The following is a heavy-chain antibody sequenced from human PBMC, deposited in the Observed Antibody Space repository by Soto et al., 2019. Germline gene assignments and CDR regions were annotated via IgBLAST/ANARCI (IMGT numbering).Heavy chain of an antibody. Sequence: SLRLSCASSRIIFSDYYMDLVRTATGKGLEWVARARNKLQRYTTEYAASVKGRFTISRDNAKNSLYLQMNSLRAEDTAVYYCARDQYYYGSGSYPYYYYGMDVWGQGTTVTVSS. CDR1: RIIFSDYY. J-gene: IGHJ6*02. CDR2: ARNKLQRYTT. D-gene: IGHD3-10*01. V-gene: IGHV3-72*01. CDR3: ARDQYYYGSGSYPYYYYGMDV.